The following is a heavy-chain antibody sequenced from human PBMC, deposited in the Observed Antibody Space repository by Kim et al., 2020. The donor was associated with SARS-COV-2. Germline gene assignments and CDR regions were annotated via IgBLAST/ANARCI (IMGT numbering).Heavy chain of an antibody. CDR1: GFTFSSYS. D-gene: IGHD3-22*01. Sequence: GGSLRLSCAASGFTFSSYSMNWVRQAPGKGLEWVSSISSSSSYIYYADSVKGRFTISRDNAKNSLYLQMNSLRAEDTAVYYCARGPVTYYYDSSGYTSYYYGMDVWGQGTTVTVSS. CDR3: ARGPVTYYYDSSGYTSYYYGMDV. CDR2: ISSSSSYI. V-gene: IGHV3-21*01. J-gene: IGHJ6*02.